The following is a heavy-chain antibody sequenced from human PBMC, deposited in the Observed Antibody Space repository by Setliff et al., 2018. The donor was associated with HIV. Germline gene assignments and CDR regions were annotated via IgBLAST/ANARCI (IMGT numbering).Heavy chain of an antibody. CDR3: ARAELHYDILTQFKSVDV. CDR1: GGSISAESYS. D-gene: IGHD3-9*01. Sequence: SETLSLTCTLSGGSISAESYSWAWIRQPPGKGLEWIGAINYSGTTYYNPSLQSRVTMAVDTSKNQLSLKLTSMTAADTAVYYCARAELHYDILTQFKSVDVWGKGTTVTVSS. CDR2: INYSGTT. J-gene: IGHJ6*04. V-gene: IGHV4-39*07.